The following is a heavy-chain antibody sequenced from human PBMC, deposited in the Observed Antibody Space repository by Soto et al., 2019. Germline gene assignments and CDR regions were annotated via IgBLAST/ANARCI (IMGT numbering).Heavy chain of an antibody. D-gene: IGHD3-3*01. CDR2: IIPIFGTA. V-gene: IGHV1-69*13. CDR1: GGTFSSYA. Sequence: GASVKLSCKASGGTFSSYAISWVRQAPGQGLEWMGGIIPIFGTANYAQKFQGRVTITADESTSTAYMELSSLRSEDTAVYYCARGLEALEIATITIWSYYYYYGMDVWGQGTTVTVSS. CDR3: ARGLEALEIATITIWSYYYYYGMDV. J-gene: IGHJ6*02.